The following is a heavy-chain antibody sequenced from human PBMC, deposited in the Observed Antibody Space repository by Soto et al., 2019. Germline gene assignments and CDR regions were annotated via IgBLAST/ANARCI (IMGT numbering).Heavy chain of an antibody. CDR2: ISSSSSTI. D-gene: IGHD1-1*01. Sequence: EVQLVESGGGLVQPGGSLRLSCAASGFTFSSYSMNWVRQAPGKGLEWVSYISSSSSTIYYEDSVKGRFTISRDNAKNSLYLQMNSLSAEDTAVYYGARESYNWRRGHAFDIWGQGTMVTVSS. CDR3: ARESYNWRRGHAFDI. J-gene: IGHJ3*02. CDR1: GFTFSSYS. V-gene: IGHV3-48*01.